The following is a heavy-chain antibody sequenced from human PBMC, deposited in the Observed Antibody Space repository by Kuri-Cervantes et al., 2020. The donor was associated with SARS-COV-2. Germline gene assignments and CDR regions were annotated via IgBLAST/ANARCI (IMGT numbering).Heavy chain of an antibody. J-gene: IGHJ6*03. CDR3: ARDRVLEWLDYYYYMDV. CDR2: ISSSSSYI. D-gene: IGHD3-3*01. V-gene: IGHV3-21*01. CDR1: EFTFSSYS. Sequence: GGSLRLSCAASEFTFSSYSMNWVRQAPGKGLEWVSSISSSSSYIYYADSVKGRFTISRDNAKNSLYLQMNSLRAEDTAVYYCARDRVLEWLDYYYYMDVWGKGTTVTVSS.